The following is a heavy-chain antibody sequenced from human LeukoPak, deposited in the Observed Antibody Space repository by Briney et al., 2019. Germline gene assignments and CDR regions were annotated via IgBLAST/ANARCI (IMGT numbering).Heavy chain of an antibody. CDR1: GFTFGDYG. V-gene: IGHV3-49*04. J-gene: IGHJ4*02. D-gene: IGHD5-12*01. CDR2: IRKKAHDWTP. Sequence: GGSLRLSCTTSGFTFGDYGFNWVRQAPGKGLEWVGFIRKKAHDWTPQYAPSVQGRFTISRDDSKGIAYLEINSLKTEDTAVYYCTRAGGYDNYLDYWGQGTPVTVSS. CDR3: TRAGGYDNYLDY.